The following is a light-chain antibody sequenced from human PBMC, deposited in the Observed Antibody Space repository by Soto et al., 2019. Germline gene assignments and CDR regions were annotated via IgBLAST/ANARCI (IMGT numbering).Light chain of an antibody. Sequence: VLTQSPGTLSLSPWDRARLSCRASQSVRSNYVAWYQQRPGQSPRLLIYGASNRATGIPDRFSGSASGTDFSLSISRREPEDFGVYYCHQYGHAPRTFGQGTKVEIK. V-gene: IGKV3-20*01. J-gene: IGKJ1*01. CDR2: GAS. CDR1: QSVRSNY. CDR3: HQYGHAPRT.